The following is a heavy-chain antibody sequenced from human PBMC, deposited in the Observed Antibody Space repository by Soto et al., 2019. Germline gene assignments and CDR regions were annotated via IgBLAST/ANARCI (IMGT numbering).Heavy chain of an antibody. CDR2: VNHSGST. V-gene: IGHV4-34*01. CDR3: ARAYGGDVFDY. D-gene: IGHD2-21*01. Sequence: SETLSLTCAVYGRSFSGYYWSWIRQPPGKGLEWIGEVNHSGSTNYNPSLKSRVTISVDTSKNHFSLKLSSLTAADTAVYYCARAYGGDVFDYWGQGTLVTVSS. J-gene: IGHJ4*02. CDR1: GRSFSGYY.